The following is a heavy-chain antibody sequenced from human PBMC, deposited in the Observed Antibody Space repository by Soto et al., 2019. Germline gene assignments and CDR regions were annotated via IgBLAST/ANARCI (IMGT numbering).Heavy chain of an antibody. CDR2: ISYDGSNK. V-gene: IGHV3-30-3*01. CDR3: ARDQINCSSTSCPYYYYYYGMDV. Sequence: GGSLRLSCAASGFTFSSYAMHWVRQAPGKGLEWVAVISYDGSNKYYADSVKGRFTISRDNSKNTLYLQMNSLRAEDTAVYYCARDQINCSSTSCPYYYYYYGMDVWGQGTTVTVSS. J-gene: IGHJ6*02. CDR1: GFTFSSYA. D-gene: IGHD2-2*01.